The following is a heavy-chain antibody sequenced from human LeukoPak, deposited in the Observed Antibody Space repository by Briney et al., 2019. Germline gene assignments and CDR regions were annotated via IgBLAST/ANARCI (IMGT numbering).Heavy chain of an antibody. CDR3: ATDRTAYGSGYFDC. CDR1: GFTFSSYN. Sequence: PGGSLRLSCAASGFTFSSYNMNWVRQAPGKGLEWVSSIGSTSSYRYYADSVKGRFTISRDNAKNSLHLQMNSLRAEDTAVYYCATDRTAYGSGYFDCWGQGTLVTVSS. D-gene: IGHD3-10*01. V-gene: IGHV3-21*01. J-gene: IGHJ4*02. CDR2: IGSTSSYR.